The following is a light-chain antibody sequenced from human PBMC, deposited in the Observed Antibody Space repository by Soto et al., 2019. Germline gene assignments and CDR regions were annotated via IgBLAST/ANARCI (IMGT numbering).Light chain of an antibody. J-gene: IGLJ1*01. V-gene: IGLV2-14*03. CDR2: DVS. CDR3: TSYTRSNSYV. CDR1: SSDVGGYNY. Sequence: QSALTQPASVSGSPGQSITISCSGTSSDVGGYNYVSWYQQHPGKAPKLMIYDVSDRPSGVSSRFSGSKSGNTASLTISGLQAEDEADYYCTSYTRSNSYVFGTGTKVNVL.